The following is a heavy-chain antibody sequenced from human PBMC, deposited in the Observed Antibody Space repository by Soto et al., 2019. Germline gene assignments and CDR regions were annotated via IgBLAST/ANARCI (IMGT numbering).Heavy chain of an antibody. J-gene: IGHJ4*02. Sequence: PGESLKISCKGSGYSFTSYWISWVRQMPGKGLEWMGRIDPSDSYTNYSPSFQGHVTISADKSISTAYLQWSSLKASDTAMYYCARHYYYDSSGYYYRYYFDYWGQGTLVTVSS. V-gene: IGHV5-10-1*01. CDR1: GYSFTSYW. CDR2: IDPSDSYT. CDR3: ARHYYYDSSGYYYRYYFDY. D-gene: IGHD3-22*01.